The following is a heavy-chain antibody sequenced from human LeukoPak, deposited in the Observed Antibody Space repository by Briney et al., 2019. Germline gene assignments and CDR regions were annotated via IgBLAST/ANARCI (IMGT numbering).Heavy chain of an antibody. CDR1: GFTFSDYY. D-gene: IGHD2-2*01. V-gene: IGHV3-11*01. CDR3: ARDGREEYQLLSPNWFDP. J-gene: IGHJ5*02. Sequence: GGSLRLSCAASGFTFSDYYMSWIRQAPGKGLEWVSYISSSGSTIYYADSVKGRFTISRDNAKNSLYLQMNSLRAEDTAVYYCARDGREEYQLLSPNWFDPWGQGTLVTVSS. CDR2: ISSSGSTI.